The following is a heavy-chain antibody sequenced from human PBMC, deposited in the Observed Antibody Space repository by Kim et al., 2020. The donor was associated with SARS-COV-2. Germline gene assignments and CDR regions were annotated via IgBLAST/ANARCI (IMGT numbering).Heavy chain of an antibody. CDR1: GFTFSSYA. D-gene: IGHD3-10*01. CDR3: AKDRHYYGSGSYYKDGMDV. CDR2: ISGSGGSGGST. J-gene: IGHJ6*02. Sequence: GGSLRLSCAASGFTFSSYAMSWVRQAPGKGLEWVSTISGSGGSGGSTYYADSVKGRFTISRDNSKNTLYLQMNSLRAEDTAVYYCAKDRHYYGSGSYYKDGMDVWGQRTTVTVSS. V-gene: IGHV3-23*01.